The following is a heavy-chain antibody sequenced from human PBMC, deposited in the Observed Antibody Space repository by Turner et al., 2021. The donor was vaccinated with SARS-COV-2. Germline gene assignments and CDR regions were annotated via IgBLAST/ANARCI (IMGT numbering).Heavy chain of an antibody. J-gene: IGHJ4*02. CDR2: IYSDSSP. CDR3: ARDRGGYSDY. CDR1: GFTVSSNY. D-gene: IGHD3-10*01. V-gene: IGHV3-53*01. Sequence: EVQLVESGGGLIQPGGSLRLSCAASGFTVSSNYMTWVRQAPGKGLEWVSVIYSDSSPYYADSVKGRFTISRDNSKNTLYLQMNSLRAEDTAVYYCARDRGGYSDYWGQGNLVTVSS.